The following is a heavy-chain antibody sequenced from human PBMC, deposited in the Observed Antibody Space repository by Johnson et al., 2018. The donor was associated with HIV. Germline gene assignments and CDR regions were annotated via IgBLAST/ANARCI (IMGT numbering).Heavy chain of an antibody. CDR3: ASWNIAARPVGAFDI. Sequence: QVQLVESCGGVVQPGRSLRLSCAASGFTFSSYVMNWVRQAPGKGLEWVAVIWFDGSNKYYADSVKGRFTISRDNSKNTLYLQMKTLRAEDTAVYYCASWNIAARPVGAFDIWGQGTMVTVSS. J-gene: IGHJ3*02. D-gene: IGHD6-6*01. V-gene: IGHV3-33*08. CDR2: IWFDGSNK. CDR1: GFTFSSYV.